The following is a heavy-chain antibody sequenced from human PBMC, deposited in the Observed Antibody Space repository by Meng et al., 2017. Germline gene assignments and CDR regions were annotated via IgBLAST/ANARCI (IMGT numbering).Heavy chain of an antibody. J-gene: IGHJ4*02. V-gene: IGHV1-46*01. CDR2: INPSGGST. CDR1: GYTFTSYY. D-gene: IGHD2-15*01. CDR3: ARLQRIYYFDY. Sequence: VELVQSGAEVKKPGAPVKVSCKASGYTFTSYYMHWVRQAPGQGLEWMGIINPSGGSTSYAQKFQGRVTMTRDTSTSTVYMELSSLRSEDTAVYYCARLQRIYYFDYWGQGTLVTVSS.